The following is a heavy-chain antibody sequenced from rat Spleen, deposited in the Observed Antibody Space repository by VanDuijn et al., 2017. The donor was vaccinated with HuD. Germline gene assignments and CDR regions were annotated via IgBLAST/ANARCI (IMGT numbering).Heavy chain of an antibody. V-gene: IGHV2-13*01. CDR2: IWGNGNT. D-gene: IGHD1-1*01. CDR1: GFSISSYG. Sequence: QVQLKESGPGLVQPSQTLSLTCTVSGFSISSYGVIWVRQPPGKGLEWMGVIWGNGNTNYKSVFKSRLSISRDTSKSQVFLKMNSLQPEDTGTYYCARHDYSGDVDFDYWGQGVMVTVSS. J-gene: IGHJ2*01. CDR3: ARHDYSGDVDFDY.